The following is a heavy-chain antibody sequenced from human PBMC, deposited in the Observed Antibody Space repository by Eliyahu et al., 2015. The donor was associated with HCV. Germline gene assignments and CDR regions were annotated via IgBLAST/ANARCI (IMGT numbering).Heavy chain of an antibody. Sequence: QVQVHQSGPGLVKPSETLSLTCTVSGGSISAYYWSWVRQPAGKGLEYIGRIYLNGNTNYNTSLRSRVTVSVDTSKNQVSLILTSVTAADTAVYYCGGDVAVGASREEYWGQGTLVTVSS. J-gene: IGHJ4*02. V-gene: IGHV4-4*07. CDR2: IYLNGNT. D-gene: IGHD1-26*01. CDR1: GGSISAYY. CDR3: GGDVAVGASREEY.